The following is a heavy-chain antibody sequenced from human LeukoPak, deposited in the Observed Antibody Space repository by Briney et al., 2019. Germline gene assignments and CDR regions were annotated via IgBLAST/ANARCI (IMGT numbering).Heavy chain of an antibody. Sequence: SETLSLTCTVSGGSISSSSYYWGWIRQPPGKGLEWIGSIYYSGSTNYNPSLKSRVTISVDTSKNQFSLKLSSVTAADTAVYYCARVAQLVPYYYYMDVWGKGTTVTVSS. CDR3: ARVAQLVPYYYYMDV. CDR2: IYYSGST. J-gene: IGHJ6*03. D-gene: IGHD6-6*01. CDR1: GGSISSSSYY. V-gene: IGHV4-39*07.